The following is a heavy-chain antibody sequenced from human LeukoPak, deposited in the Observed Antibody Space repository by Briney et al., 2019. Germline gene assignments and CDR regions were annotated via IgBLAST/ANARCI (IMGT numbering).Heavy chain of an antibody. Sequence: SETLSLTCIVSGGSISSYYWSWIRQPPGKGLEWIGYMYYSGSTNYDPSLKSRVTMSLDTSKNQFSLELTSVTAADTAVYYCARHLGSDYSDFYFDYWGQGTLVTVSS. CDR1: GGSISSYY. J-gene: IGHJ4*02. D-gene: IGHD4-11*01. V-gene: IGHV4-59*08. CDR2: MYYSGST. CDR3: ARHLGSDYSDFYFDY.